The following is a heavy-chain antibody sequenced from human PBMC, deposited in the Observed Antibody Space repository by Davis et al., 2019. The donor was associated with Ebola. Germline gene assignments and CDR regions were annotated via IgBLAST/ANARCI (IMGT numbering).Heavy chain of an antibody. D-gene: IGHD2-8*01. CDR1: GGSISSHY. Sequence: PGGSLRLSCTVSGGSISSHYWSWIRQPAGKGLEWIGRIYTSGRTNYNPSLKSRVTMSVDTSKNQFSLRLTSVTAADTAVYYCARVSYCTTPNCASGESYGELADWGQGILVTVSS. V-gene: IGHV4-4*07. CDR3: ARVSYCTTPNCASGESYGELAD. J-gene: IGHJ4*01. CDR2: IYTSGRT.